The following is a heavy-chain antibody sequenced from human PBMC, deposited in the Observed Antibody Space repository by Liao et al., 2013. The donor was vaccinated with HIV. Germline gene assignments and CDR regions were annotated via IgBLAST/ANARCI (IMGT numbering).Heavy chain of an antibody. CDR2: INHSGST. Sequence: QVQLQQWGAGLLKPSETLSLTCSVYGSSFSAYYWSWVRQSPGKGLEWIGEINHSGSTNYNPSLKSRVAMSVDTSKNQFSLRLTSVTAADTGVFYCARGGMSSALDSWGQGTLVTVSS. J-gene: IGHJ4*02. CDR1: GSSFSAYY. V-gene: IGHV4-34*02. D-gene: IGHD6-6*01. CDR3: ARGGMSSALDS.